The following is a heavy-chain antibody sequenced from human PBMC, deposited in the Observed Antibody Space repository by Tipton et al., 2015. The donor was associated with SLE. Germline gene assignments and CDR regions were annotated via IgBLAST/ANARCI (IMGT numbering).Heavy chain of an antibody. D-gene: IGHD3-16*01. V-gene: IGHV4-38-2*02. CDR3: AGANWGMYYFDY. CDR2: IYHSGST. J-gene: IGHJ4*02. Sequence: TLSLTCTVSGGSISSYYWGWIRQPPGKGLEWIGSIYHSGSTYYNPSLKSRVTISVDTSKKQFSLKLSSVTAADTAVYYCAGANWGMYYFDYWGQGTLVTVSS. CDR1: GGSISSYY.